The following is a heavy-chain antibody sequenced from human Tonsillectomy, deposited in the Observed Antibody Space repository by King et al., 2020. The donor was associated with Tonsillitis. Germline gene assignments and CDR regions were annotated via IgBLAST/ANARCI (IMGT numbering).Heavy chain of an antibody. D-gene: IGHD5/OR15-5a*01. CDR2: IYSSGRA. V-gene: IGHV4-61*02. Sequence: VQLQESGPGLMKPSQTLSLTCTVSGGSISSGNYYWTWIRQPAGKGLEWFGRIYSSGRASYNPSLQSLVTMSVDTSKNQFSRDMSSVTAADTAVYYCARGVDPSTGGSLFDCWGQGNLVTVSS. CDR1: GGSISSGNYY. CDR3: ARGVDPSTGGSLFDC. J-gene: IGHJ4*02.